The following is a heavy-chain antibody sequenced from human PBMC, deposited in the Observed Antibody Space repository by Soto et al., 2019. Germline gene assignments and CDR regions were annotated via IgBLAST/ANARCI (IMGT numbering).Heavy chain of an antibody. CDR2: IYYSGST. V-gene: IGHV4-30-4*01. CDR3: ARKLMIEHGWFDP. D-gene: IGHD3-22*01. Sequence: QVQLQESGPGLVKPSQTLSLTCTVSGGSISSGDYYWSWIRQPPGKGLEWIGYIYYSGSTYYNPSLKSRVTISVDTSKNQFSLKLSSVTAAATAVYYCARKLMIEHGWFDPWGQGTLVTVSS. J-gene: IGHJ5*02. CDR1: GGSISSGDYY.